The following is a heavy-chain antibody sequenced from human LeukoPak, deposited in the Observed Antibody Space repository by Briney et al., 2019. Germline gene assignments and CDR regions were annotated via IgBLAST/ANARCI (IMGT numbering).Heavy chain of an antibody. Sequence: SETLPLTCTVSGGSISSYYWSWIRQPPGKGLEWIGYIYYSGSTNYNPSLKSRVTISVDTSKNQFSLKLSSVTAADTAVYYCAGTTSGWYGGGDYWGQGTLVTVSS. CDR1: GGSISSYY. D-gene: IGHD6-19*01. CDR3: AGTTSGWYGGGDY. V-gene: IGHV4-59*08. CDR2: IYYSGST. J-gene: IGHJ4*02.